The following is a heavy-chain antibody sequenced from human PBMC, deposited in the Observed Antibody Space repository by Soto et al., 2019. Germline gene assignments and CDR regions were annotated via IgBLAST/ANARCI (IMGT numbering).Heavy chain of an antibody. CDR2: IYWSGDE. V-gene: IGHV2-5*01. J-gene: IGHJ3*01. CDR3: ARGIATRPVFAFDV. D-gene: IGHD6-6*01. Sequence: SGPTLVNPTQTLTLACSFSGFSLTTSGVGVGWVRQPPGKALEWLAHIYWSGDEHYRPSLKSRLSITKDASKNQVVLTMTNMDPVDTATYYCARGIATRPVFAFDVWGQGTMVTVSS. CDR1: GFSLTTSGVG.